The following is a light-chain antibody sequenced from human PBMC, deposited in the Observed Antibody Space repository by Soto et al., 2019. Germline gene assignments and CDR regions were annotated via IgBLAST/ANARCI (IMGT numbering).Light chain of an antibody. CDR3: QQYDRSWT. Sequence: EIVLTQSPGTLSLSPGERATLSCRASQSVSHNYLAWYQQKPGQSPTLLIYGASSRATGIPDRFSGSGSGTDFILTISRLEPEDFAVYYCQQYDRSWTLGQGTKVDIK. CDR1: QSVSHNY. V-gene: IGKV3-20*01. J-gene: IGKJ1*01. CDR2: GAS.